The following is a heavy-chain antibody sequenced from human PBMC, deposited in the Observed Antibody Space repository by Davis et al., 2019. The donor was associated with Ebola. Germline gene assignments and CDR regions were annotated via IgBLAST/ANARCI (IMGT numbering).Heavy chain of an antibody. CDR1: GYSFTSHW. Sequence: GESLKISCKGSGYSFTSHWIGWVRQMPGKGLEWMGIIYPGDSDTRYSPSFQGQVTISADRSISTAYLQWSSLKASDTAIYYCASGRAGYCSSTSCFTGGDYWGQGTLVTVSS. J-gene: IGHJ4*02. V-gene: IGHV5-51*01. CDR3: ASGRAGYCSSTSCFTGGDY. D-gene: IGHD2-2*01. CDR2: IYPGDSDT.